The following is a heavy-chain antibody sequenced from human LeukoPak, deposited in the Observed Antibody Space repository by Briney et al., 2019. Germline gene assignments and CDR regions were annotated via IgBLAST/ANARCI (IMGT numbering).Heavy chain of an antibody. CDR1: GFTFNNYA. J-gene: IGHJ4*02. CDR3: AIETAGYFDY. V-gene: IGHV3-23*01. CDR2: ISGSGDST. Sequence: GGSLRLSCAASGFTFNNYAMSWVRQAPGKGLEWVSVISGSGDSTYYADSVKGRSTISRDNSKNTLYLQMNSLRAEDTAVYYCAIETAGYFDYWGQGTLVTVSS.